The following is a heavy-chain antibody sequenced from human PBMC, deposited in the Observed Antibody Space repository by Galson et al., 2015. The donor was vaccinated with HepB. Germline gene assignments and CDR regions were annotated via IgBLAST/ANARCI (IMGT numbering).Heavy chain of an antibody. J-gene: IGHJ4*02. Sequence: SVKVSCKASGYTFISYGISWVRQAPGQGLEWLGWISAYNGDTNYAQKLQGRVIMTTDTSTSTAYLELRSLRSDDTAVYYCAREGSSWFYFDYWGQGTLVTVSS. CDR1: GYTFISYG. V-gene: IGHV1-18*04. CDR2: ISAYNGDT. CDR3: AREGSSWFYFDY. D-gene: IGHD6-13*01.